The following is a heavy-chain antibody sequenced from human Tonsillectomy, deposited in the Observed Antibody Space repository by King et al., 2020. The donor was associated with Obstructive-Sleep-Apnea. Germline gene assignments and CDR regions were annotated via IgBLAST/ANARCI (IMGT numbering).Heavy chain of an antibody. CDR2: ISGSTGRT. Sequence: VQLVESGVGLVQPGGSLRLSCTASGFTFATYAMNWVRQAPGKGLEWVSVISGSTGRTFYADSVKGRFTSSRDNSKNTLYLQMNSLRAEDSAVYSCARGINHADYVRGAFDYWGQGSLVTVSS. D-gene: IGHD4-17*01. CDR1: GFTFATYA. CDR3: ARGINHADYVRGAFDY. J-gene: IGHJ4*02. V-gene: IGHV3-23*04.